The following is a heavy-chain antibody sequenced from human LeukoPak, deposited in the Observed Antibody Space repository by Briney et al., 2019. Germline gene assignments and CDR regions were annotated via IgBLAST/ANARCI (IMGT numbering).Heavy chain of an antibody. CDR1: GLSLSNYY. CDR2: VNHSGST. D-gene: IGHD6-13*01. Sequence: SSETLSLTCAVYGLSLSNYYWSWLRQPPGKGVEWVGEVNHSGSTNYHPSLNSRLTLSVDMSQKQFSLKLSSVTASDTAVYYCARAPVRVAAVCKYFDFWGQGTLVIVSS. V-gene: IGHV4-34*01. J-gene: IGHJ4*02. CDR3: ARAPVRVAAVCKYFDF.